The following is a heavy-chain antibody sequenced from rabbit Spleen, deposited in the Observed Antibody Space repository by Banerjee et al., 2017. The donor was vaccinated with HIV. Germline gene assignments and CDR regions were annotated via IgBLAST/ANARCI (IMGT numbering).Heavy chain of an antibody. V-gene: IGHV1S40*01. CDR2: IYAGSSGST. CDR3: GRGANYNDDGVDL. Sequence: QSLEESGGDLVKPGASLTLTCTASGFSLSSGYYMCWVRQAPGKGLEWIGCIYAGSSGSTYYASWAKGRFTISKTSSTTVTLQMTTLTAADTATYFCGRGANYNDDGVDLWGPGTLVTVS. D-gene: IGHD1-1*01. CDR1: GFSLSSGYY. J-gene: IGHJ4*01.